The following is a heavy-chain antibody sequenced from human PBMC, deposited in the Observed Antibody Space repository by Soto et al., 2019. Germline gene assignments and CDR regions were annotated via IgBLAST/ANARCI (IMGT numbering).Heavy chain of an antibody. J-gene: IGHJ3*02. CDR3: ASRSIWFGDPVAFDI. D-gene: IGHD3-10*01. V-gene: IGHV1-3*01. CDR2: INAGNGNT. Sequence: ASVKVSCKASGCTFTSYAMHWVRQAPGQRLEWMGWINAGNGNTKYSQKFQGRVTITRDTSASTAYMEQSSLRSEDTAVYYCASRSIWFGDPVAFDIWGQGTMVTVSS. CDR1: GCTFTSYA.